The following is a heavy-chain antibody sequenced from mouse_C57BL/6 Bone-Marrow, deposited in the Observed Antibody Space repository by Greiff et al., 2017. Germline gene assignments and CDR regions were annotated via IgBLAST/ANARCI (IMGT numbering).Heavy chain of an antibody. CDR2: IDPSDSYT. V-gene: IGHV1-50*01. CDR3: ATPNWDEAMDY. Sequence: QVQLQQPGAELVKPGASVKLSCKASGYTFTSYWMQWVQQRPGQGLEWIGEIDPSDSYTNYNQKFKGKATLTVDTSSSTAYMQLSSLTSEDSAVYYCATPNWDEAMDYWGQGTSVTVSS. CDR1: GYTFTSYW. D-gene: IGHD4-1*01. J-gene: IGHJ4*01.